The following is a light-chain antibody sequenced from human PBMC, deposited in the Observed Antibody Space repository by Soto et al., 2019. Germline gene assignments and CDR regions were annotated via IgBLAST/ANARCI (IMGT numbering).Light chain of an antibody. J-gene: IGKJ1*01. CDR2: GAS. Sequence: DIQMTQSPSTLSASVGDRVTITCRASQSISSWLAWYQQKPGKAPKLMLYGASSLESGVPSRFSGSGSGTEFTLTICILQPDDFATYYCQQYNSYDMWSFGQGTKVDIK. CDR3: QQYNSYDMWS. V-gene: IGKV1-5*01. CDR1: QSISSW.